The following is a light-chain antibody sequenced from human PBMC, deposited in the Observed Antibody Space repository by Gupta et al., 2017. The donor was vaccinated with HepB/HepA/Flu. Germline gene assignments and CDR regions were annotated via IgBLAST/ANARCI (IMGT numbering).Light chain of an antibody. CDR3: QQDDSAPIT. CDR1: QSLLSSSDNNNY. CDR2: RAS. V-gene: IGKV4-1*01. Sequence: DIVMTQSPDSLAVSLGERATINCKPSQSLLSSSDNNNYLSWIQQKPGQPPKLLIYRASTRESGVPDRFSGSVSGTDFTLTISSLQAEDVAVYYCQQDDSAPITFGQGTLLENK. J-gene: IGKJ5*01.